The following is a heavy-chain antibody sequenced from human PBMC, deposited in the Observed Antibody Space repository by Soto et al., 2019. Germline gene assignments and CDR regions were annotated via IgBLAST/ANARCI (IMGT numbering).Heavy chain of an antibody. CDR3: ARVVKRSYYYDGMDV. V-gene: IGHV4-34*01. D-gene: IGHD3-22*01. J-gene: IGHJ6*02. Sequence: QVQLQQWGAGLLKPSETLSLTCAVSGGSFSGYYWSWIRQPPGKGLEWIGEINHSGSTNYNPSLKSRVTISVDTSKNQFSLKLSSVTAADTAVYYCARVVKRSYYYDGMDVWGQGTTVTVSS. CDR1: GGSFSGYY. CDR2: INHSGST.